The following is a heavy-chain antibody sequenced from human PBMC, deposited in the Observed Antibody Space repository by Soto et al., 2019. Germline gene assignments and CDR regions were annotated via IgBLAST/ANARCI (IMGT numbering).Heavy chain of an antibody. CDR1: GVSITSYY. V-gene: IGHV4-4*07. J-gene: IGHJ6*02. Sequence: KLSETLSLTCSVSGVSITSYYWSWIRHSAGGGLEWMGRINTDGLSTYRPSFKSRLTMSLDTSKNQVSLRLISVTAADTAVYFCARVPVAVAATEDYYGLDVWGQGTTVTVSS. D-gene: IGHD2-15*01. CDR2: INTDGLS. CDR3: ARVPVAVAATEDYYGLDV.